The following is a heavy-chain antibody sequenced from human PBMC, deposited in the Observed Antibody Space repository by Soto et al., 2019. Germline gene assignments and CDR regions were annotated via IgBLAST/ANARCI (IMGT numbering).Heavy chain of an antibody. CDR2: INAGNGNT. V-gene: IGHV1-3*01. J-gene: IGHJ3*02. CDR1: GYTFTNYA. CDR3: AREGFCSTTSCSDAFDI. Sequence: QVQLVQSGAEVKKPGASVKVSCKASGYTFTNYAMHWVRQAPGQRPEWMGWINAGNGNTKFSQRFQGRVTITRDTSANIAYMELSSLTSEDTAVYYCAREGFCSTTSCSDAFDIWGQGTMVTVSS. D-gene: IGHD2-2*01.